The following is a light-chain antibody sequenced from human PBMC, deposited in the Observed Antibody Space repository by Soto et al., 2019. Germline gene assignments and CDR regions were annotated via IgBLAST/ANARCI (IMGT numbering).Light chain of an antibody. CDR1: QSIRTY. V-gene: IGKV1-5*03. CDR2: TVS. J-gene: IGKJ1*01. Sequence: DIQMTQSPASLSASVGDRVTITCRASQSIRTYLNWYQQKPGKAPNLLIYTVSNLQSGVSSRFTGSGSGTEFTLTISSLQPDDFATYYCQHYNSYSEAFGQGTKVELK. CDR3: QHYNSYSEA.